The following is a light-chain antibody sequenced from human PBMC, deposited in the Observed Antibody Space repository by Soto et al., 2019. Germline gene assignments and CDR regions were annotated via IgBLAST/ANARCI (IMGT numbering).Light chain of an antibody. CDR3: QQYGSSPCR. V-gene: IGKV3-20*01. Sequence: DNVLTQSPCTLSLSPGERATLSCRASQSVSGSYLAWYQQKPGQAPRLLIYVASSRATGIPDRFSGSGSGTDFTLTISRLEPEDFAVYYCQQYGSSPCRFGQGTKVDIK. CDR2: VAS. CDR1: QSVSGSY. J-gene: IGKJ1*01.